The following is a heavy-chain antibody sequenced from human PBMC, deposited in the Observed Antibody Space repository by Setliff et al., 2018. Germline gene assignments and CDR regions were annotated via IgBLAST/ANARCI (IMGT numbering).Heavy chain of an antibody. CDR2: IYYSGST. V-gene: IGHV4-39*07. J-gene: IGHJ6*03. Sequence: ASETLSLTCTVSGGSISSSSYYWGWIRQPPGKGLEWIGSIYYSGSTYYNPSLKSRVTISVDTSKNQFSLKLSSVTAADTAVYYCARDKPEGGFYYYYYYMDVWGKGTTVTVSS. CDR1: GGSISSSSYY. CDR3: ARDKPEGGFYYYYYYMDV. D-gene: IGHD3-16*01.